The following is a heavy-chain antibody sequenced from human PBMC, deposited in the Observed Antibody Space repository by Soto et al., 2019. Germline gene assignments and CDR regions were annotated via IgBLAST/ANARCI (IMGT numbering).Heavy chain of an antibody. Sequence: ASVKVSCKASGNTFTNFGVTWVRRAPGQGLEWMGWISAYTDDPNYAQKFQGRVTMTIDTSTSTAYLDLRSLTSDDTAVYYCARVIQGAEAWFDPWGQGTLVTVSS. V-gene: IGHV1-18*01. J-gene: IGHJ5*02. CDR2: ISAYTDDP. CDR3: ARVIQGAEAWFDP. D-gene: IGHD1-1*01. CDR1: GNTFTNFG.